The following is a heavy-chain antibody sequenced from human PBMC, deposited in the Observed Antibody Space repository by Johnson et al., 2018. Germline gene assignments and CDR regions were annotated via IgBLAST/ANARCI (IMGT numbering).Heavy chain of an antibody. D-gene: IGHD1-26*01. Sequence: VQLVESGGGLIQPGGSLRLSCAASGFTVSSNYMSWVRQAPGKGLEWVAVISYDGSNKYYADSVKGRFTISRDNSKNTLYLQMNSRRAEDTAVYYCAREHIVGAINVEHFQHWGQGTLVTVSS. J-gene: IGHJ1*01. CDR3: AREHIVGAINVEHFQH. CDR1: GFTVSSNY. CDR2: ISYDGSNK. V-gene: IGHV3-30*03.